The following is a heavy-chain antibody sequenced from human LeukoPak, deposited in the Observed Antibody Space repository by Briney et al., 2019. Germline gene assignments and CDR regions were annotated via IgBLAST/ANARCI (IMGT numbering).Heavy chain of an antibody. CDR1: GGSISSSSYY. V-gene: IGHV4-39*01. CDR2: IYYSGIT. J-gene: IGHJ4*02. CDR3: ARRNYGVPFEY. D-gene: IGHD4-17*01. Sequence: SETLSLTCTVSGGSISSSSYYWGWIRQPPGKGLEWIGSIYYSGITFYNPSLKSRVTISRDTSKNQFSLKLTSVTAADTAAYYCARRNYGVPFEYWGQGTLVTVSS.